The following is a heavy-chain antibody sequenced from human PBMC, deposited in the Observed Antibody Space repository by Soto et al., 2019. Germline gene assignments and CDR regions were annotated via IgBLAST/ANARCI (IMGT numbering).Heavy chain of an antibody. V-gene: IGHV1-69*08. Sequence: QVQLVQSGAEVKKPGSSVKVSCKASGGTFSSYTISWVRQAPGQGLEWMGRIIPILGIANYAQKFQGRVTITADKATGTAYMEVSSLISEDTAGYDCARDGICCRDCYAGTIYGTAVWGQGTTVTVS. CDR3: ARDGICCRDCYAGTIYGTAV. CDR1: GGTFSSYT. CDR2: IIPILGIA. D-gene: IGHD2-21*02. J-gene: IGHJ6*02.